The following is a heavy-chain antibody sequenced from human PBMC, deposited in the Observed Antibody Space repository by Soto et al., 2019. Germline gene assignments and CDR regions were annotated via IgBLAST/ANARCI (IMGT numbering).Heavy chain of an antibody. CDR2: ISSISTYA. Sequence: QVQLVESGGGLVKPGGSLRLSCAASGFTFSDYYMSWVRQAPGKGLEWVSYISSISTYANYADSVKGRFTISRDNAKNSLDLQMNSLRDDDTALYYCARLAACSNNICTYGMDVWGQGTTVTVSS. CDR1: GFTFSDYY. D-gene: IGHD2-8*01. V-gene: IGHV3-11*06. CDR3: ARLAACSNNICTYGMDV. J-gene: IGHJ6*02.